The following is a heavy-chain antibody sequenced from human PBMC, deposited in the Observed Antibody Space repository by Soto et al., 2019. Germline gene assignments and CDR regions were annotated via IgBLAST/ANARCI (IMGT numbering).Heavy chain of an antibody. Sequence: GGSLRLSCAASGFTFSSYAMSWVRQAPGKGLEWVSAISGSGGSTYYADSVKGRFTISRDNSKNTLYLQMNSLRAEDTAVYYCEASVLVVAAGYWFDPWGQGTLVTVSS. V-gene: IGHV3-23*01. CDR1: GFTFSSYA. CDR2: ISGSGGST. D-gene: IGHD2-15*01. CDR3: EASVLVVAAGYWFDP. J-gene: IGHJ5*02.